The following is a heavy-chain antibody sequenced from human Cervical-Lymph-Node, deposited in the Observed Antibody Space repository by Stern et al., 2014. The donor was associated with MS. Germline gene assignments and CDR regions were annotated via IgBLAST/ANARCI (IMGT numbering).Heavy chain of an antibody. CDR2: IFPAFETS. J-gene: IGHJ5*02. CDR3: ALSSETSDRWYSLGYDL. V-gene: IGHV1-69*01. CDR1: GGTFSKFP. Sequence: VQLVESGGEVTKPGSSVKVSCTASGGTFSKFPSSWVRQAPGQGLEWMGWIFPAFETSTYAEEFRGRVTITADVSTSTVYMELSSLRSDDTAVYYCALSSETSDRWYSLGYDLWGQGTLVTVSS. D-gene: IGHD6-13*01.